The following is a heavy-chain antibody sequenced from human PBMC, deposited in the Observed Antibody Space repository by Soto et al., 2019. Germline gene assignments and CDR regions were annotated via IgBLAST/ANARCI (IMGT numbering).Heavy chain of an antibody. D-gene: IGHD2-2*01. Sequence: QVQLVQSGAEVKKPGASVKVSCKASGYTFTSYGISWVRQAPGQGLEWMGWISAYNGNTNYAQKRLGRVTMTTDKYTSIAYMELRSLRSDDTAVYYCRILGYCISTSCPYFDYWGQGTLVTVSS. CDR1: GYTFTSYG. V-gene: IGHV1-18*01. CDR2: ISAYNGNT. CDR3: RILGYCISTSCPYFDY. J-gene: IGHJ4*02.